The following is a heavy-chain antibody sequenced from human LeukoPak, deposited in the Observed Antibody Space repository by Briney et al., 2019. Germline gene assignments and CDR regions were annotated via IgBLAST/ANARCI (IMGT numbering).Heavy chain of an antibody. J-gene: IGHJ4*02. CDR2: IYYSGST. D-gene: IGHD1-26*01. CDR1: GGSISISSDY. CDR3: ARGVSKRSYYLDD. Sequence: PSETLSLTCTVSGGSISISSDYWGWIRQPPGKGLEWIGSIYYSGSTNYNPSLKSRVTMSVNTSKNQFSLKLSSATAADTAVYYCARGVSKRSYYLDDWGQGTLVTVSS. V-gene: IGHV4-39*01.